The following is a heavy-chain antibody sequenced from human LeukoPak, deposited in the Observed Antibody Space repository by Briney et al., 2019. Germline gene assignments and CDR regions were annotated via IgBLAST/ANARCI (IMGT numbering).Heavy chain of an antibody. CDR3: ATVTPSDN. J-gene: IGHJ4*02. Sequence: GGSLRLSCAASGFTFSGYAMHWVRQAPGKGLEWVAVISYDGSNKYYADSVKGRFTISRDNSKNTLYLQMNSLRAEDTAGYYFATVTPSDNWGQRTLVTVSS. D-gene: IGHD4-17*01. V-gene: IGHV3-30-3*01. CDR2: ISYDGSNK. CDR1: GFTFSGYA.